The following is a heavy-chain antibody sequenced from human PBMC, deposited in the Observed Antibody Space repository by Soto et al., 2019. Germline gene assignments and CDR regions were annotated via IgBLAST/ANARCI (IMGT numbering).Heavy chain of an antibody. D-gene: IGHD3-22*01. J-gene: IGHJ4*02. CDR2: ISWNSGSI. CDR1: GFTFDDYA. V-gene: IGHV3-9*01. Sequence: EVQLVESGGGLVQSGRSLRLSCAASGFTFDDYAMHWVRQAPGKGLEWVSSISWNSGSIAYADSVKGRFTISRDNAKNSLFLQMSSLSPEDTALYYCAKALDYDSSGYYYFDYWGQGTLVTVSS. CDR3: AKALDYDSSGYYYFDY.